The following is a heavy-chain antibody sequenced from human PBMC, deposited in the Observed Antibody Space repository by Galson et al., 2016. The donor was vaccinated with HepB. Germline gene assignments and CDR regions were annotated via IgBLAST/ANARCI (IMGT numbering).Heavy chain of an antibody. CDR3: AKSLLGVTLVSYYYGMNV. J-gene: IGHJ6*02. CDR2: ISGSGTNT. CDR1: GFTFSNYV. D-gene: IGHD2-21*02. V-gene: IGHV3-23*01. Sequence: SLRLSCAASGFTFSNYVMNWVRQAPGKGLEWVSAISGSGTNTYYEDPVKGRFTISSDNSKNTLFLQMNSLRAEDTAVYYCAKSLLGVTLVSYYYGMNVWGQGTTVTVSS.